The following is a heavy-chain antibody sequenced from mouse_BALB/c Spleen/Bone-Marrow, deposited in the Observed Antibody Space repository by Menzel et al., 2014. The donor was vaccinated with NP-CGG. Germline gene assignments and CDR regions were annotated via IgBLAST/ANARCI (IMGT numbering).Heavy chain of an antibody. V-gene: IGHV6-6*02. Sequence: EVMLVESGGGLVQPGESMKLSCVVSGFTFSHYWMNWVRQSPEKGLEWVAEIRLKSNNYATHYAEPVKGRFTISRDDSKSSVYLQMNNLRAEDTGIYYCTRTGTGYFDYWGQGTTLTVSS. CDR2: IRLKSNNYAT. D-gene: IGHD4-1*01. CDR1: GFTFSHYW. CDR3: TRTGTGYFDY. J-gene: IGHJ2*01.